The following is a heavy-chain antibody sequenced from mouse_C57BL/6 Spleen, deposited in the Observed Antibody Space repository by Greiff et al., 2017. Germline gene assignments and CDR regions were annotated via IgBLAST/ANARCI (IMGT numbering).Heavy chain of an antibody. V-gene: IGHV1-7*01. J-gene: IGHJ3*01. CDR3: ARSDYGSSYGFAY. CDR2: INPSSGYT. D-gene: IGHD1-1*01. Sequence: VKLMESGAELAKPGASVKLSCKASGYTFTSYWMHWVKQRPGQGLEWIGYINPSSGYTKYNQKFKDKATLNADKSSSTAYMQLSSLTYEDSAVYYCARSDYGSSYGFAYGGQGTLVTVSA. CDR1: GYTFTSYW.